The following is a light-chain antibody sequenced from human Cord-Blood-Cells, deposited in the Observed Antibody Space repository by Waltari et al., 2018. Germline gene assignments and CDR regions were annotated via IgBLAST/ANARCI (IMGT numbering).Light chain of an antibody. CDR3: QQYNNWPPVT. Sequence: EIVMTQAQATLSVSPVETATLSCRASQSVSSNLAWYQQKPGQAPRLLIYGASTRATGIPARFSGSGSGTEFTLTISSLQSEDFAVYYCQQYNNWPPVTFGQGTKVEIK. V-gene: IGKV3-15*01. J-gene: IGKJ1*01. CDR1: QSVSSN. CDR2: GAS.